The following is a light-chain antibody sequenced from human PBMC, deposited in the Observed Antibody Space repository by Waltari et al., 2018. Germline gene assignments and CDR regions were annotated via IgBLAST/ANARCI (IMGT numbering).Light chain of an antibody. CDR1: GGHINYA. CDR2: LNGDGSH. V-gene: IGLV4-69*01. Sequence: QFVVTQSPSASASLGASVRLTCTLSGGHINYAIAWHQQRPEKGLRFLIKLNGDGSHTKGDGIPDCFSASSSESDYYLTISSLQSEDEADYYCQTWATGGVFGGGTKLTVL. CDR3: QTWATGGV. J-gene: IGLJ3*02.